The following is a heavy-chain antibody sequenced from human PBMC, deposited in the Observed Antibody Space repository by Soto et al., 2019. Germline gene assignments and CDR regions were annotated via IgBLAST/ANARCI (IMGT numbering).Heavy chain of an antibody. J-gene: IGHJ4*01. V-gene: IGHV1-18*01. CDR3: ARDRVGYSGGDCYDSVDY. D-gene: IGHD2-21*02. Sequence: FAWVRQAPGQGLEWMGWISAYNGNTNYAQKLQGRVTMTTDTSTSTAYMELRSLRSDDTAVYYCARDRVGYSGGDCYDSVDYW. CDR2: ISAYNGNT.